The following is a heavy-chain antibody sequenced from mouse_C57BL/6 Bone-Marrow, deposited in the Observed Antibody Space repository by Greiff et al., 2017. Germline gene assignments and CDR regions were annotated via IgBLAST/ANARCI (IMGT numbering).Heavy chain of an antibody. CDR2: ISTLAYSI. J-gene: IGHJ4*01. CDR1: GFTFSDYG. Sequence: EVHLVESGGGLVQPGASLKLSCAASGFTFSDYGMAWVRQAPRQGPEWVAFISTLAYSIYYADTVTGRFTISRENAKNTLYLEMSSLRSEDTAMFDCARGYYAMDYWGQGTSVTVSS. CDR3: ARGYYAMDY. V-gene: IGHV5-15*01.